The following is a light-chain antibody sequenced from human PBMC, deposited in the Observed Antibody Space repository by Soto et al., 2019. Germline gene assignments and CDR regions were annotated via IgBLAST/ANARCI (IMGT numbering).Light chain of an antibody. J-gene: IGLJ1*01. CDR1: SSNIGSKY. Sequence: QSVLTQPPSASGTPGQRVTISCSGSSSNIGSKYVYWYQQLPGTAPQLLIYSNNQRPLGVPDRFSGSKSGASASLAISGLRSEDEADYYCAAWDDSLSGPIFGTGTQLTVL. CDR2: SNN. V-gene: IGLV1-47*02. CDR3: AAWDDSLSGPI.